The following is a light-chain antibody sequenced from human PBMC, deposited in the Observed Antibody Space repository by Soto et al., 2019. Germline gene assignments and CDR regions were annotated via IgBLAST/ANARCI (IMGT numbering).Light chain of an antibody. CDR1: RSVSNNY. J-gene: IGKJ2*01. CDR3: HQYGSSPT. V-gene: IGKV3-20*01. CDR2: GAS. Sequence: EIVLTQSPGTLSLSPGERGTLSCRASRSVSNNYLAWYQQKPGQAPRLLIYGASSRATGIPDRFSGSGSGTDFTLTITRLEPEDFAVYYCHQYGSSPTFGQGTKLEIK.